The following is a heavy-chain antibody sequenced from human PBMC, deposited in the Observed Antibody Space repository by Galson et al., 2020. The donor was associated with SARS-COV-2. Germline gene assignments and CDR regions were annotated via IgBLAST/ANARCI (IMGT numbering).Heavy chain of an antibody. Sequence: SLRLSCAASGFTFNNFAMHWVRQAPGKGLEWMAVISYEGSIKHYADSLKGRFTISRDSSKNTLYLQLNSLETEDTAVYHCVKVGGVFAFSSSYYLKDWGQGVLVTVSS. V-gene: IGHV3-30*04. J-gene: IGHJ4*02. D-gene: IGHD3-22*01. CDR1: GFTFNNFA. CDR3: VKVGGVFAFSSSYYLKD. CDR2: ISYEGSIK.